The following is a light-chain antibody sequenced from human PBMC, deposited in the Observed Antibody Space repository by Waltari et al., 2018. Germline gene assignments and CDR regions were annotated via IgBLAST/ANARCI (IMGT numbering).Light chain of an antibody. CDR1: SSDAGGYTH. CDR2: EVS. CDR3: SSYTSSSTPV. J-gene: IGLJ2*01. Sequence: QSALTQPASVSGSPGQSITISCPGTSSDAGGYTHVSWYQQHPGKAPKLMIYEVSNRPSGVSNRFSGSKSGNTASLTISGLQAEDEADYYCSSYTSSSTPVFGGGTKLTVL. V-gene: IGLV2-14*01.